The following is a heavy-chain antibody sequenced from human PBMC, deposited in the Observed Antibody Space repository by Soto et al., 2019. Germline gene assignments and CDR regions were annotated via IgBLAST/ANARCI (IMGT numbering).Heavy chain of an antibody. J-gene: IGHJ3*02. CDR2: INPKSGST. Sequence: ASVKVSCKASGYTFTDYYLHCVRQAPGQGLEWMGWINPKSGSTNYAQKFEGWVTMTRDTSISTAYMELSRLGSDDTAVYYCATVRSQRPSDAFDIWGQGTMVTVSS. CDR3: ATVRSQRPSDAFDI. V-gene: IGHV1-2*04. CDR1: GYTFTDYY.